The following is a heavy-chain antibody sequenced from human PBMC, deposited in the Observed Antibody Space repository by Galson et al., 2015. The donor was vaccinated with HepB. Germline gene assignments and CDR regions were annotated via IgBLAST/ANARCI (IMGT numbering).Heavy chain of an antibody. CDR1: GFTFSSYE. V-gene: IGHV3-48*03. J-gene: IGHJ4*02. CDR2: ISSSGSTI. CDR3: ARSPPMVRGVVGHDY. Sequence: SLRLSCAASGFTFSSYEMNWVRQAPGKGLEWVSYISSSGSTIYYADSVKGRFTISRDNAKNSLYLQMNSLRAEDTAVYYCARSPPMVRGVVGHDYWGQGTLVTVSS. D-gene: IGHD3-10*01.